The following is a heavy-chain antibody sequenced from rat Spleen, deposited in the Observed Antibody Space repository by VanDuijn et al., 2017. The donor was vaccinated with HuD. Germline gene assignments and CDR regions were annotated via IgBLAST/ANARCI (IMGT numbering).Heavy chain of an antibody. CDR1: GFTFSNYD. Sequence: EVQLVESGGGLVQPGRSLKLSCAASGFTFSNYDMAWVRQAPTKGLEWVASISTSGGSTYYRDSVKGRFTVSRDNAKSTLYLQMESLRSEDTATYYCARGSTEGIVEALNWLYYFDYWGQGVMVTVSS. CDR3: ARGSTEGIVEALNWLYYFDY. V-gene: IGHV5-25*01. D-gene: IGHD1-11*01. J-gene: IGHJ2*01. CDR2: ISTSGGST.